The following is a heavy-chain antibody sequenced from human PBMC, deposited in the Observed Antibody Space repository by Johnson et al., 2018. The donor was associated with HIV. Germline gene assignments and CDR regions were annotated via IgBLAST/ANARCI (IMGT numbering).Heavy chain of an antibody. D-gene: IGHD3-10*01. J-gene: IGHJ3*02. CDR3: AKDRDYYGSGLI. CDR1: GFTFSSYA. V-gene: IGHV3-30*04. Sequence: QVQLVESGGGVVQPGRSLRLSCAASGFTFSSYAMHWVRQAPGKGLEWVAVISNDGQTEYYADPVKGRFTISRDNSKNTLYLQMNSLRAEDTAVYYCAKDRDYYGSGLIWGQGTMVTVSS. CDR2: ISNDGQTE.